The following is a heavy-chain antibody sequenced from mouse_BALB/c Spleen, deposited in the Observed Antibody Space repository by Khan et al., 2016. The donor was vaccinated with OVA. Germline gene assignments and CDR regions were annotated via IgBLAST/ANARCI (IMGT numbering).Heavy chain of an antibody. CDR2: ISSAATYT. Sequence: VALVASGGGLVEPGGSLKLSCAASGFTFSSFVMSWVRQTPEKRLEWVATISSAATYTYYPDSIKGRFTISRDNAKNTLYLHMNSLRSDDTAIYYCTNGNYGWFAYWGLGTLVTVST. V-gene: IGHV5-9-1*01. CDR3: TNGNYGWFAY. CDR1: GFTFSSFV. D-gene: IGHD2-1*01. J-gene: IGHJ3*01.